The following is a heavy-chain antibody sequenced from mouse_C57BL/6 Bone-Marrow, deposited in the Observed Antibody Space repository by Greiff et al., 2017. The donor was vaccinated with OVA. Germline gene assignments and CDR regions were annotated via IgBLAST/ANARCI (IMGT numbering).Heavy chain of an antibody. D-gene: IGHD4-1*01. CDR3: ARYNWDYFDY. J-gene: IGHJ2*01. Sequence: EVQRVESGPGLVKPSQSLSLTCSVTGYSITSGYYWNWIRQFPGNKLEWMGYISYDGSNNYNPSLKNRISITRDTSKNQFFLKLNSVTTEDTATYYCARYNWDYFDYWGQGTTLTVSS. CDR1: GYSITSGYY. CDR2: ISYDGSN. V-gene: IGHV3-6*01.